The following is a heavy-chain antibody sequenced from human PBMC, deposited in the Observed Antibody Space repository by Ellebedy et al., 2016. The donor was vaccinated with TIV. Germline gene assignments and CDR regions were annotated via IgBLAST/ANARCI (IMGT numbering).Heavy chain of an antibody. CDR2: ISADGVTT. D-gene: IGHD2-2*01. J-gene: IGHJ5*02. V-gene: IGHV3-23*01. Sequence: GESLKISCAASGFTFTTYAMAWVRQAPGKGLDYVSAISADGVTTFYADSVTGRFTISRDNSKNTLFLQMNSLRAEDTAVYYCAKIGPRDCTSTSCWFDPWGQGTLVTVSS. CDR3: AKIGPRDCTSTSCWFDP. CDR1: GFTFTTYA.